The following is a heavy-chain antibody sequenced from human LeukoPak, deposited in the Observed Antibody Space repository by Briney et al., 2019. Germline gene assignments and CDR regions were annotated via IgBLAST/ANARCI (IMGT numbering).Heavy chain of an antibody. CDR1: GDSVSNKNYY. D-gene: IGHD2-15*01. Sequence: SETLSLTCSVSGDSVSNKNYYWGWIRQPPGKGLEWIGSIHNSGSTYYNPSLRRRVTMSVDTSNDLFSLKLSSVSASDTAVYYCAREGWLGLDYWGQGAQVTVSS. J-gene: IGHJ4*02. CDR3: AREGWLGLDY. V-gene: IGHV4-39*02. CDR2: IHNSGST.